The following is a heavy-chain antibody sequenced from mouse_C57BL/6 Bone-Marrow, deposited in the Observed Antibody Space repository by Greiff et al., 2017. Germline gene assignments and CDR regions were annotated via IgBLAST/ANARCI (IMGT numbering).Heavy chain of an antibody. CDR3: AGVLDPPMDY. CDR2: ISDGGSYT. Sequence: VKLQESGAGLVKPGGSLKLSCAASGFTFSSYAMSWVRQTAEKRLEWVATISDGGSYTYYPDNVKGRFTISSDNAKNNLYLQMSHLKSEDTAMYYCAGVLDPPMDYWGQGTSVTVSS. CDR1: GFTFSSYA. J-gene: IGHJ4*01. V-gene: IGHV5-4*03.